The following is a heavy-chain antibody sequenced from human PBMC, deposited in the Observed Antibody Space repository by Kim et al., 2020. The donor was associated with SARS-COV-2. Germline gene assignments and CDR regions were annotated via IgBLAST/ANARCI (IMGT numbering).Heavy chain of an antibody. V-gene: IGHV1-46*01. D-gene: IGHD6-19*01. J-gene: IGHJ4*02. CDR3: ARDRAGAYYFDY. Sequence: YAQKFQGRVTMTRDTSTSTAYMELSSLRSEDTAVYYCARDRAGAYYFDYWGQGTLVTVSS.